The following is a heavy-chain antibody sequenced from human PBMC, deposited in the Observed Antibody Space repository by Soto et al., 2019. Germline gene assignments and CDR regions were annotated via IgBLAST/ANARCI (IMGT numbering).Heavy chain of an antibody. CDR3: ALTRRSSLLEVAGPGFEY. CDR2: LSYEGSEE. V-gene: IGHV3-30*03. Sequence: GGSLRLSCAASGFNFGVFGMHWVRQAPGKGLEWLSVLSYEGSEEYYADSVRGRFSISRDNSKNTLFLQMDSLRVDDTGVYYCALTRRSSLLEVAGPGFEYWGQGTLVTVSS. J-gene: IGHJ4*02. D-gene: IGHD6-19*01. CDR1: GFNFGVFG.